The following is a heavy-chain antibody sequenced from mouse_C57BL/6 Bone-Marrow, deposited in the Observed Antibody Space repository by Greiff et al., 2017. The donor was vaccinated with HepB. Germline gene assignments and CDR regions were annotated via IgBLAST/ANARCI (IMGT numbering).Heavy chain of an antibody. D-gene: IGHD2-3*01. CDR3: ARGGLLQSRNYFDY. CDR1: GYTFTSYW. Sequence: QVQLQQPGAELVMPGASVKLSCKASGYTFTSYWMHWVKQRPGQGLEWIGEIDPSDSYTNYNQKFKGKSTLTVDKSSSTAYMQLSSLTSEDSAVYYCARGGLLQSRNYFDYWGQGTTLTVSS. V-gene: IGHV1-69*01. J-gene: IGHJ2*01. CDR2: IDPSDSYT.